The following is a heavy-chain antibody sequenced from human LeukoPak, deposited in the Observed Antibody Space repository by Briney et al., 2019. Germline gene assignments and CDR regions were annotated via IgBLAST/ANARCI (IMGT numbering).Heavy chain of an antibody. CDR1: GFTFSSYA. J-gene: IGHJ4*02. V-gene: IGHV3-23*01. CDR2: ISGSGGST. Sequence: GGSLRLSCAASGFTFSSYAMSWVRQAPGKGLEWVSVISGSGGSTYYADSVKGRSTIFRDNSKNTLYLQMNSLRAEDTAEYYCAKAGWSAYYRGIDYWGQGTLVTVSS. CDR3: AKAGWSAYYRGIDY. D-gene: IGHD3-3*01.